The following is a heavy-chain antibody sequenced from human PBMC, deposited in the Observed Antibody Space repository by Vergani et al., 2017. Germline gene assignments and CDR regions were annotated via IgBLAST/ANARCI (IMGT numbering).Heavy chain of an antibody. J-gene: IGHJ2*01. V-gene: IGHV4-31*03. CDR2: IYYSGST. CDR1: GGSISSGGYY. Sequence: QVQLQESGPGLVKPSQTLSLTCTVSGGSISSGGYYWSWIRQHQGKGLEWIGYIYYSGSTYSNPSLKSRVTIAVDTSKNQFSLKLRSVTAADTAVYYCAEGWYFDLWGRGTLVTVSS. CDR3: AEGWYFDL.